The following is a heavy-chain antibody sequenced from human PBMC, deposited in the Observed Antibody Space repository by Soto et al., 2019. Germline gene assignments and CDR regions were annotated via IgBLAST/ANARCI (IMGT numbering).Heavy chain of an antibody. J-gene: IGHJ4*02. D-gene: IGHD6-19*01. CDR3: AHIVEAGLWYYLDY. Sequence: QITLKASGPTLVKPTQTLTLTCTYSGFSISSTRMAVGWIRQPPGKTLEWLALIYWDDDKRYSPFQKSRLTITEDTTKTQVVLTMSNMDPMDTPGYYCAHIVEAGLWYYLDYCGQGTLVSVSS. V-gene: IGHV2-5*02. CDR1: GFSISSTRMA. CDR2: IYWDDDK.